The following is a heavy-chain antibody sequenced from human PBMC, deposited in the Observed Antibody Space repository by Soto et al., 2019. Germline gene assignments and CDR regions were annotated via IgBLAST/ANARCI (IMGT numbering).Heavy chain of an antibody. CDR1: GFTFSDYY. CDR2: ISSSSSYT. D-gene: IGHD4-17*01. Sequence: PGGSLRLSCAASGFTFSDYYMSWIRQAPGKGLEWVSYISSSSSYTNYADSAKGRFTISRDNAKNSLYLQMNSLRAEDTAVYYCARIPMTTVTSYYFDYWGQGTLVTVSS. V-gene: IGHV3-11*06. CDR3: ARIPMTTVTSYYFDY. J-gene: IGHJ4*02.